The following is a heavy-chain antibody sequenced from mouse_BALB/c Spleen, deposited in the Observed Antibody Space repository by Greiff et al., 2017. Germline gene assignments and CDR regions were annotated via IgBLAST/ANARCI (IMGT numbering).Heavy chain of an antibody. CDR2: IYPGNSDT. CDR3: TTSSLYYFDY. Sequence: VQLQQSGTVLARPGASVKMSCTASGYSFTSYWMHWVKQRPGQGLEWIGAIYPGNSDTSYNQKFKGKAKLTAVTSASTAYMELSSLTNEDSAVYYCTTSSLYYFDYWGQGTTLTVSS. V-gene: IGHV1-5*01. CDR1: GYSFTSYW. J-gene: IGHJ2*01.